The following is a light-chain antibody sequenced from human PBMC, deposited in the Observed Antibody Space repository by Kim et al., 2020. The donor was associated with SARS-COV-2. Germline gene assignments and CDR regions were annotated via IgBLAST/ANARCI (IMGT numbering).Light chain of an antibody. CDR2: STS. CDR3: LLYYGGAQV. CDR1: TGAVTSDYY. Sequence: PGGTVTLPSASSTGAVTSDYYPNWFQQKPGQVPRALIYSTSNKHPWTPARFSGSLLGDKAALTLSGVQPEDEAEYYCLLYYGGAQVFGGGTQLTVL. V-gene: IGLV7-43*01. J-gene: IGLJ3*02.